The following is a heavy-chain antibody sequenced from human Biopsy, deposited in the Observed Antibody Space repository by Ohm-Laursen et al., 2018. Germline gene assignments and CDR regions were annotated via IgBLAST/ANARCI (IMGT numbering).Heavy chain of an antibody. CDR2: ASYSGYT. CDR3: ARLGNFWNAEDGLDL. Sequence: TLSLTCAVSDDSIRNFYWTWIRQPPGQGLEWIGHASYSGYTNYNPSLKGRVTISVATSKNHFSLNLRSVTAADTAVYSCARLGNFWNAEDGLDLWGLGTMVTVSS. D-gene: IGHD3-3*01. J-gene: IGHJ3*01. V-gene: IGHV4-59*08. CDR1: DDSIRNFY.